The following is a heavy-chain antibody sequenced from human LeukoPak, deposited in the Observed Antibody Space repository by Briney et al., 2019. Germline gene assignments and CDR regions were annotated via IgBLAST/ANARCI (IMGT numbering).Heavy chain of an antibody. J-gene: IGHJ3*02. CDR1: GYSISSGYY. D-gene: IGHD6-13*01. V-gene: IGHV4-38-2*02. CDR2: IYHSGST. Sequence: SETLSLTCTVSGYSISSGYYWGWIRQPPGKGLEWIGSIYHSGSTYYNPSLKSRVTISVDTSKNQFSLKLSSVTAADTAVYYCARRLGQQLVQAGDAFDIWGQGTMVTVSS. CDR3: ARRLGQQLVQAGDAFDI.